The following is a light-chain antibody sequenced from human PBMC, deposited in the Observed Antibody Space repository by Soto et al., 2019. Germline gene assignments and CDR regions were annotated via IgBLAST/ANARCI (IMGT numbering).Light chain of an antibody. Sequence: QSVLTQPPSASGTPGQRVTISCSGSSSNIGSNYVFWYQQLPGAAPKLLIFCNDQRPSGVPDRFSGSKSGTSASLAISGLRSEDEADYYCATWDDSLSGWVFGGGTKLTVL. CDR1: SSNIGSNY. CDR3: ATWDDSLSGWV. CDR2: CND. V-gene: IGLV1-47*02. J-gene: IGLJ3*02.